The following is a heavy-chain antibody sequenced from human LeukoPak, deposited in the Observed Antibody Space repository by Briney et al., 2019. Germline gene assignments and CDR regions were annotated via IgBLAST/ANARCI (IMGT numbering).Heavy chain of an antibody. CDR1: GYTFTGYY. D-gene: IGHD5-12*01. Sequence: ASVKVSCKATGYTFTGYYMHWVRQAPGQGLEWMGWINPNSGGTNYAQKFQGRVTMTRDTSISTAYMELSGLRSDDTAVYYCARVAYYFDYWGQGTLVTVSS. J-gene: IGHJ4*02. CDR2: INPNSGGT. CDR3: ARVAYYFDY. V-gene: IGHV1-2*02.